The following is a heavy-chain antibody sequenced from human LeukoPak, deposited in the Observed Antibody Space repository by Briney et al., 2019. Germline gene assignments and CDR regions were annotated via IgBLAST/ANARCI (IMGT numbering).Heavy chain of an antibody. D-gene: IGHD2-2*02. V-gene: IGHV3-30*18. CDR3: AKGDCSSTSCYRLYYYYGMDV. Sequence: PGRSLRLSCAASGFTFSSYGMHWVRQAPGKGLEWVAVISYDGSNKYYADSVKGRFTISRDNSKNTLYLQMNSLRAEDTAVYYCAKGDCSSTSCYRLYYYYGMDVWGKGTTVTVSS. CDR1: GFTFSSYG. J-gene: IGHJ6*04. CDR2: ISYDGSNK.